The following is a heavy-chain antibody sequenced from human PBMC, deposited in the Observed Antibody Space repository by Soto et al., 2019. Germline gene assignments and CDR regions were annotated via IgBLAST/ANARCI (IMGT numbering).Heavy chain of an antibody. CDR1: RFTFRPYP. Sequence: EGSKNLASGASRFTFRPYPTNLVRQAPGKGLEWVSAIGTNGDTYYADAGKGRFTITRDNLKTTLYLQMNSLRAEDTALYYCAKKDPGTRPFDYWGQGTLVTGSS. CDR3: AKKDPGTRPFDY. J-gene: IGHJ4*02. CDR2: IGTNGDT. V-gene: IGHV3-23*01.